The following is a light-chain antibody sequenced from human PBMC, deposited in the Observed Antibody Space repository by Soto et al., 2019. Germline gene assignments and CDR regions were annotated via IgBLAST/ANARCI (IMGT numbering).Light chain of an antibody. CDR1: QTISSW. CDR3: QHYNSNSEA. V-gene: IGKV1-5*03. J-gene: IGKJ1*01. CDR2: KAS. Sequence: DIQMTQSPSTLSGSVGDRVTITCRASQTISSWLAWYQQKPGKAPKLPIYKASTLKSGVPSRFSGSGSGTEFTLTISSLQPDDFATYYCQHYNSNSEAFGQGTKVDIK.